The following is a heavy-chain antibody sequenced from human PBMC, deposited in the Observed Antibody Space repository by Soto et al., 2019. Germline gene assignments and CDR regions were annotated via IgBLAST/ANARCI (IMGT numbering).Heavy chain of an antibody. CDR1: GFRFSSYS. J-gene: IGHJ4*02. V-gene: IGHV3-48*02. CDR2: ISSSSYTM. Sequence: GGSLRLSCAASGFRFSSYSMNWVRQAPGKGLEWVSYISSSSYTMIYADSVKGRFTISRDNAKNSLHLQMSSLRDEDTAVYYCARDAQPSSSGYAYFFDYWGQGTRVTVSS. CDR3: ARDAQPSSSGYAYFFDY. D-gene: IGHD3-22*01.